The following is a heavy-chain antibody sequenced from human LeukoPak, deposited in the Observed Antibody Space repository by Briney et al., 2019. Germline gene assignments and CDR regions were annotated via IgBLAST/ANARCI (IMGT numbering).Heavy chain of an antibody. J-gene: IGHJ5*02. CDR2: IYHSGST. Sequence: SETLSLTCAVYGGSFSGYYWSWIRQPPGKGLEWIGEIYHSGSTNYNPSLKSRVTISVDTSKNQFSLKLSSVTAADTAVYYCASRVGAISFWFDPWGQGTLVTVSS. CDR1: GGSFSGYY. V-gene: IGHV4-34*01. CDR3: ASRVGAISFWFDP. D-gene: IGHD1-26*01.